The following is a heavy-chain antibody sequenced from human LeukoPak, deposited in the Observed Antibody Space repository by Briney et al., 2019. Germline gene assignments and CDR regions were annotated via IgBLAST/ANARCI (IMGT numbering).Heavy chain of an antibody. CDR3: ASSSIAAAAAFDY. CDR2: IYYSGST. J-gene: IGHJ4*02. D-gene: IGHD6-13*01. CDR1: GGSISSYY. Sequence: SETLSLTCTASGGSISSYYWSWIRQPPGKGLEWIGYIYYSGSTNYNPSLKSRVTISVDTSKNQFSLKLSSVTAADTAVYYCASSSIAAAAAFDYWGQGTLVTVSS. V-gene: IGHV4-59*01.